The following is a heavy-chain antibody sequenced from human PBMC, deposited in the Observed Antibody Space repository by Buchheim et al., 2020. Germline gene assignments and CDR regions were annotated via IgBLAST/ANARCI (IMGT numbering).Heavy chain of an antibody. CDR3: ARFWSGYYPYYYYGMDV. CDR2: IKQDGSEK. CDR1: GFTFSSYW. J-gene: IGHJ6*02. V-gene: IGHV3-7*01. D-gene: IGHD3-3*01. Sequence: EVQLVESGGGLVQPGGSLRLSCAASGFTFSSYWMSWVRQAPGKGLEWVANIKQDGSEKYYVDSVKGRFTISRDNAKNTLYLQMNSLRAEDTAVYYCARFWSGYYPYYYYGMDVWGQGTT.